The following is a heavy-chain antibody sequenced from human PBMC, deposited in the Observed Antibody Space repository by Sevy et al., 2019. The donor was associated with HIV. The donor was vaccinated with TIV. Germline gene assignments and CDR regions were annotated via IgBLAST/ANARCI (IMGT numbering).Heavy chain of an antibody. CDR2: ISYDGSNK. CDR1: GFTFSSYA. V-gene: IGHV3-30-3*01. D-gene: IGHD5-12*01. CDR3: AREIEDGYNVDLLTTYGMDV. Sequence: GGSLRLSCAASGFTFSSYAMHWVRQAPGKGLEWVAVISYDGSNKYYADSVKGRFTISRDNSKNTLYLQMNSLRAEDTAVYYCAREIEDGYNVDLLTTYGMDVWGQGTTVTVSS. J-gene: IGHJ6*02.